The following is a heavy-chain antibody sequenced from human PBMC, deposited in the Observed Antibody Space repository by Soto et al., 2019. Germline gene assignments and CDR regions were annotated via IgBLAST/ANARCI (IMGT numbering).Heavy chain of an antibody. CDR3: ARDSGYSSSAYYYYYYGMDV. Sequence: ASWRVACEAAGYSVTSYVTQVVVQSPGQRLEWMGWINAYNGNTNYAQKLQGRVTMTTDTSTSTAYMELRSLRSDDTAVYYCARDSGYSSSAYYYYYYGMDVWGQGTTVTVSS. CDR1: GYSVTSYV. D-gene: IGHD6-6*01. J-gene: IGHJ6*02. V-gene: IGHV1-18*01. CDR2: INAYNGNT.